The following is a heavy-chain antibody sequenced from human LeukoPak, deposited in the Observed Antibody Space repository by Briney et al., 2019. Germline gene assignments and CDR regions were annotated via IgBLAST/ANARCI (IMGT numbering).Heavy chain of an antibody. V-gene: IGHV4-61*01. CDR3: ARPNGYGAFDI. J-gene: IGHJ3*02. D-gene: IGHD1-1*01. Sequence: PSDTLSLTCTVSGGSVSSGSYYWSWIRQPPGKGLEWCGYIYYSGSTNYNPSLKSRVTISVDTSKNQFSLKLSSVTAADTAVYYCARPNGYGAFDIWGQGTMVTVSS. CDR1: GGSVSSGSYY. CDR2: IYYSGST.